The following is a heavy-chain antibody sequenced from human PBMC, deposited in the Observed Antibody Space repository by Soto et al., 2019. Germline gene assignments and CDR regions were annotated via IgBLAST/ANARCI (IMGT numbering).Heavy chain of an antibody. J-gene: IGHJ3*02. CDR2: IIPIFGTA. CDR3: AREIYCSSTSCQGGRYSGYDPGDAFDI. V-gene: IGHV1-69*13. Sequence: RASVKVSCKASGGTFSSYAISWVRQAPGQGLEWMGGIIPIFGTANYAQKFQGRVTITADESTSTAYMELSSLRSEDTAVYYCAREIYCSSTSCQGGRYSGYDPGDAFDIWGQGTMVTVSS. D-gene: IGHD2-2*01. CDR1: GGTFSSYA.